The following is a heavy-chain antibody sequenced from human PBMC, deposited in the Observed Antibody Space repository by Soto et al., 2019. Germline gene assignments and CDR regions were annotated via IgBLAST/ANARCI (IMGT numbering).Heavy chain of an antibody. J-gene: IGHJ3*02. D-gene: IGHD3-22*01. CDR1: GFTFSSYG. V-gene: IGHV3-30*18. CDR2: ISYDGSNK. CDR3: AKDPGTGIVVVNDAFDI. Sequence: PGGSLRLSCAASGFTFSSYGMHWVRQAPGKGLEWVAVISYDGSNKYYADSVKGRFTISRDNSKNTLYLQMNSLRAEDTAVYYCAKDPGTGIVVVNDAFDIWGQGTMVTVSS.